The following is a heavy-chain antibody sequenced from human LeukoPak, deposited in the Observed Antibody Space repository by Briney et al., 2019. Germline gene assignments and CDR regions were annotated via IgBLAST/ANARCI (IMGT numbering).Heavy chain of an antibody. CDR1: GGSFSGYY. D-gene: IGHD6-19*01. J-gene: IGHJ4*02. V-gene: IGHV4-34*01. CDR2: INHSGST. CDR3: TRAPPYASGWSKGVLDC. Sequence: SETLSLTCAVSGGSFSGYYWSWIRQPPGKGLEWIGEINHSGSTNYNPSLQSRVTISVDKSKNQFSLKVSSVTAADTAMYYCTRAPPYASGWSKGVLDCWGQGTLVTVSS.